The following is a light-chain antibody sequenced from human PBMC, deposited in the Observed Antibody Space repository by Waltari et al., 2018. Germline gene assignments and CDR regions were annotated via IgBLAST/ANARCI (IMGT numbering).Light chain of an antibody. V-gene: IGLV2-11*01. CDR3: CSFAGTYTCWV. CDR1: SSDVGRYPF. J-gene: IGLJ3*02. Sequence: QSVLTQPRSVSESPGQSVTISCTGTSSDVGRYPFVSWYQQHPGEAPKLMIYDVNKRPSGVPARFSGSKSGNTASLTISRLQAEDEADYFCCSFAGTYTCWVFGGGTKLTVL. CDR2: DVN.